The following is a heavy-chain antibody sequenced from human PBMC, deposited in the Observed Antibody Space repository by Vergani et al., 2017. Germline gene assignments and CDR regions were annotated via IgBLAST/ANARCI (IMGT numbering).Heavy chain of an antibody. D-gene: IGHD6-19*01. CDR2: ISWNSGSI. Sequence: EVQLVESGGGLVQPGRSLRLSCAASGFTFDDYAMHWVRQAPGKGLEWVSGISWNSGSIGYADSVKGRFTISRDNAKNSLYLQMNSLRAEDTALYYCAKDAGVAVAVRAFDILGQGTMVTVSS. CDR1: GFTFDDYA. J-gene: IGHJ3*02. V-gene: IGHV3-9*01. CDR3: AKDAGVAVAVRAFDI.